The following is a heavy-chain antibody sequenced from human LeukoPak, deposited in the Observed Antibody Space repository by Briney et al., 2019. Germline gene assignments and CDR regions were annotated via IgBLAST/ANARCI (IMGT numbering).Heavy chain of an antibody. V-gene: IGHV2-5*01. CDR1: GFSLSTSGVG. Sequence: SGPTLVKPTQALTVTCTFSGFSLSTSGVGVGWIRQPPGKALEWLALVYWNNERRYSPSLKSRLTINKDTSKNQVVLTMTHMDPVDTATYYCAHIHEVAGGTRSFDYWGQGTLVTVSS. CDR3: AHIHEVAGGTRSFDY. J-gene: IGHJ4*02. CDR2: VYWNNER. D-gene: IGHD2-15*01.